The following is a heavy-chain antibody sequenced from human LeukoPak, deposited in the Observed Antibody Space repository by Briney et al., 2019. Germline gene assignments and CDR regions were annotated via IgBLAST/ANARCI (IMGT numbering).Heavy chain of an antibody. D-gene: IGHD2-2*01. CDR1: GFTVSSNY. J-gene: IGHJ4*02. V-gene: IGHV3-53*01. Sequence: GGSLRLSCAASGFTVSSNYMSWVRQAPGKGLEWVSVIYSGGSTYYADSVKGRFTISRDNSKNTLYLQMNSLRAEHTAVYYCARDRVDCSSTSSVNYFDYWGQGTLVTVSS. CDR2: IYSGGST. CDR3: ARDRVDCSSTSSVNYFDY.